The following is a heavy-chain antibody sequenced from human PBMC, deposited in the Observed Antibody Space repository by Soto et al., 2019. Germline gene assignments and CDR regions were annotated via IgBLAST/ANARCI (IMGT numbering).Heavy chain of an antibody. CDR2: IYYSGST. CDR3: ARVVPAYYYYGMDV. V-gene: IGHV4-31*03. Sequence: SETLSLTCTVSGGSISSGGYYWSWIRQHPGKGLEWIGYIYYSGSTYYNPSLKSRVTISVDTSKNQFSLKLSSVTAANTAVYYCARVVPAYYYYGMDVWGQGTTVTVSS. J-gene: IGHJ6*02. CDR1: GGSISSGGYY.